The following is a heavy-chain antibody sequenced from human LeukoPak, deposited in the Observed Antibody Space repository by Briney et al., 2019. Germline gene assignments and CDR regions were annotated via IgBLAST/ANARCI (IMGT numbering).Heavy chain of an antibody. CDR1: GGSISSYY. V-gene: IGHV4-59*01. CDR3: ARDSSYYYYDSSGYFDY. CDR2: IYYSGST. D-gene: IGHD3-22*01. Sequence: SETLSLTCTVSGGSISSYYWSWIRQPPGKGLEWIGYIYYSGSTNYNPSLKSRVTISVDTSENQFSLKLSSVTAADTAVYYCARDSSYYYYDSSGYFDYWGQGTLVTVSS. J-gene: IGHJ4*02.